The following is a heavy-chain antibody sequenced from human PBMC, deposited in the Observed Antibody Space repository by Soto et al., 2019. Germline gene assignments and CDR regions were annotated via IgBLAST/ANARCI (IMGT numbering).Heavy chain of an antibody. V-gene: IGHV3-48*02. CDR2: ISSSSSTI. D-gene: IGHD1-1*01. J-gene: IGHJ6*02. Sequence: GGSLRLSCAASGFTFSSYSMNWVRQAPGEGLEWVSYISSSSSTIYYADSVKGRFTISRDNAKNSLYLQMNSLRDEDTAVYYCARDKDDGGYYYYYGMDVWGQGTTVTVSS. CDR1: GFTFSSYS. CDR3: ARDKDDGGYYYYYGMDV.